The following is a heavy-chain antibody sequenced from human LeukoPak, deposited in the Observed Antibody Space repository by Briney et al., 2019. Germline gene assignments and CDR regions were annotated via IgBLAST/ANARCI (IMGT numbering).Heavy chain of an antibody. CDR3: AKGGRYCISTSCYNPTHYYYYFMDV. D-gene: IGHD2-2*02. V-gene: IGHV3-23*01. CDR2: ISGSGGST. Sequence: RGSLRLSCAASGVTFSSYAMSGVRQAPGKGLEWVSDISGSGGSTYNADSAKSRFTISTENFTNTRYLQIYSLRAEDTAVYYCAKGGRYCISTSCYNPTHYYYYFMDVWGKGTTVTVSS. CDR1: GVTFSSYA. J-gene: IGHJ6*03.